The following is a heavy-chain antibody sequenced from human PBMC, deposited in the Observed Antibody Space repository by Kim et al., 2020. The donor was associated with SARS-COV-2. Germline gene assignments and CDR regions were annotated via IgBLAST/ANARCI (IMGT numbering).Heavy chain of an antibody. CDR1: GGSIRSGGYY. CDR3: ARSDSGFGAFNI. J-gene: IGHJ3*02. V-gene: IGHV4-31*03. D-gene: IGHD5-12*01. CDR2: IYYTGST. Sequence: SETLSLTCTVSGGSIRSGGYYWSWIRQHPGRGLEWIGYIYYTGSTYYNPSLRSRFTISIDTSQNQFSLKRTSVTAADTAVYYCARSDSGFGAFNIWGHGT.